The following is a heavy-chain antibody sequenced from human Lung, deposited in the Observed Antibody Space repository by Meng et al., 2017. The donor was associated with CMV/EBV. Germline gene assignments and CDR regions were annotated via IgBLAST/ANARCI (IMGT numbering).Heavy chain of an antibody. V-gene: IGHV1-18*01. J-gene: IGHJ6*02. Sequence: SVKVSCKASDYSFTSYGISWVRQAPGQGLEWMGWINTYKGNTNYAQKFQGRVTMTAETSTSTVYMEVRGLRFDDTAIYYCARSITIYRIDVWGLGTAVTGSS. D-gene: IGHD3-3*01. CDR3: ARSITIYRIDV. CDR1: DYSFTSYG. CDR2: INTYKGNT.